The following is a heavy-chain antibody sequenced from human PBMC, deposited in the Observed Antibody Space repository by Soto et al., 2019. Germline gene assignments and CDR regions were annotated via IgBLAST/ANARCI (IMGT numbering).Heavy chain of an antibody. D-gene: IGHD2-8*01. CDR3: ATLSGYFTISPFDP. CDR2: IYHTGTT. Sequence: SGTPSLNCRVSGDSISSVNWWGLVPPSPGKGLEWIGEIYHTGTTNYSPSLKSRLTLSVDKSKNQVFLNLTSVSAADTAVYYCATLSGYFTISPFDPWGQGILVTVSS. CDR1: GDSISSVNW. V-gene: IGHV4-4*02. J-gene: IGHJ5*02.